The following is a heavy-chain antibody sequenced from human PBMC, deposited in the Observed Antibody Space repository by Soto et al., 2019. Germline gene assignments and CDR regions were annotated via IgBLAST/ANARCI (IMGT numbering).Heavy chain of an antibody. J-gene: IGHJ4*02. CDR3: ARGFGGSYKS. CDR1: GGSFSGYY. V-gene: IGHV4-34*01. Sequence: SETLSLTCAVYGGSFSGYYWSWIRQPPGKGLEWIGEINHSGSTNYNPSLKGRVTISVDTSKNQFSLKLSSVTAADTAVYYCARGFGGSYKSWGQGTLVTVSS. D-gene: IGHD1-26*01. CDR2: INHSGST.